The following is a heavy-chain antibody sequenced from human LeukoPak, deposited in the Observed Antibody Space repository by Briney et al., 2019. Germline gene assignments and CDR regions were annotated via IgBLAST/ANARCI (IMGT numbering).Heavy chain of an antibody. CDR1: GGSFSGYY. V-gene: IGHV4-34*01. Sequence: SETLSLTCAVYGGSFSGYYWSWIRQPPGKGLEWIGEINHSGNINYNPSLKSRVSISKDTSKNQFSLKLSSVTAADTAVYYCATLYASSGYYYFDYWGQGTLVTVSS. CDR3: ATLYASSGYYYFDY. J-gene: IGHJ4*02. D-gene: IGHD3-22*01. CDR2: INHSGNI.